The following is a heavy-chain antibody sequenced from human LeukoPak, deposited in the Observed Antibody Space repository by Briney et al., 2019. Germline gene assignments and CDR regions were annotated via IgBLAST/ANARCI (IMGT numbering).Heavy chain of an antibody. V-gene: IGHV1-2*02. J-gene: IGHJ4*02. Sequence: ASVKVSCKTSGYTFTGYYIHWVRQAPGQGLEWMGWINPKSGGTHSAQMFQGRVTMTRDTSISTAYMELGRLTSDDTAVYYCARDRPATQVPVAPLRAWGQGTLVTVSS. CDR2: INPKSGGT. CDR3: ARDRPATQVPVAPLRA. D-gene: IGHD2-2*01. CDR1: GYTFTGYY.